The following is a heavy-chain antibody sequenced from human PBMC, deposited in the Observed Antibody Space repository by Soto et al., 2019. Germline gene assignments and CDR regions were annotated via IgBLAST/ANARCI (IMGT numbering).Heavy chain of an antibody. J-gene: IGHJ5*02. CDR3: ARVPATVTPWFDP. CDR1: GDTFSSYA. D-gene: IGHD4-17*01. V-gene: IGHV1-69*13. Sequence: GASVKVSCKASGDTFSSYAISWVRQAPGQGLEWMGEIIPSFTTPNYAQKFQGRVTITADESTNTVYMELSSLRSEDTAVYYCARVPATVTPWFDPWGQGTLVTVSS. CDR2: IIPSFTTP.